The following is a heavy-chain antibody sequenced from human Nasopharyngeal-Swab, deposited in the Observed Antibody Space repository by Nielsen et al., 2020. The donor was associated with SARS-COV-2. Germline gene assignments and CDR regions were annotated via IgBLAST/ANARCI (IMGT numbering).Heavy chain of an antibody. Sequence: GESLKISCAASGFTFDDYAMHWVRQAPGKGLEWVSAISGSGGSTYYADSVKGRFTISRDNSKNTLYLQMNSLRAEDTAVYYCAKMGDYYDSSGYYVYYYYGMDVWGQGTTVTVSS. D-gene: IGHD3-22*01. V-gene: IGHV3-23*01. CDR1: GFTFDDYA. J-gene: IGHJ6*02. CDR2: ISGSGGST. CDR3: AKMGDYYDSSGYYVYYYYGMDV.